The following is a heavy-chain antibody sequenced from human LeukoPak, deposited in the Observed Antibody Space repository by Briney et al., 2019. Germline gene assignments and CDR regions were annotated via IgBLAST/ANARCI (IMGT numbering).Heavy chain of an antibody. CDR2: IYYSGST. J-gene: IGHJ4*02. D-gene: IGHD4-17*01. CDR3: ARGRSYEFGDYDC. Sequence: ASETLSLTCTVSGGSISSSSYYWGWIRQPPGKGLEGIGSIYYSGSTYYNPSLKSRVTIPVDTSKNQFSLKLSSVTAADTAIYYCARGRSYEFGDYDCWGPGTLVTVSS. V-gene: IGHV4-39*07. CDR1: GGSISSSSYY.